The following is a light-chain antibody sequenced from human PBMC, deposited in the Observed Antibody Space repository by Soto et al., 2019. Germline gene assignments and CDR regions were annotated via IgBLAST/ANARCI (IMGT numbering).Light chain of an antibody. CDR3: SARDDFLSGVV. CDR2: RSD. CDR1: SSNIGSNH. Sequence: QSVLTQPPSASGPPGQRVTIACSGSSSNIGSNHVYWYQQVPGMAPKLLMYRSDQRPTGVPDRFSGSRSGTSASLAISGLRSDDEADYYCSARDDFLSGVVFGGGTKLTVL. V-gene: IGLV1-47*01. J-gene: IGLJ2*01.